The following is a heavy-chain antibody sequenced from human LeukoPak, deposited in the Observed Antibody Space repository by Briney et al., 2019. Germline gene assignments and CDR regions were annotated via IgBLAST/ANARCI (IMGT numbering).Heavy chain of an antibody. CDR2: INHSGRT. V-gene: IGHV4-34*01. CDR1: GGSFSGYY. CDR3: SLARSEYHYGMDV. Sequence: PSETLSLTCAVYGGSFSGYYWSWIRQPPGKGLEWIGEINHSGRTNYNPSLKSRVTISVDTSKNQFSLQLTSVTPEDTAVYYCSLARSEYHYGMDVWGQGTTVTVSS. J-gene: IGHJ6*02.